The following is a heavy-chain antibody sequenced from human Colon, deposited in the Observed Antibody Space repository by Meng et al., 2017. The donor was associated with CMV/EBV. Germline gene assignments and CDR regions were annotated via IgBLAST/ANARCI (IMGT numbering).Heavy chain of an antibody. Sequence: ASVKVSCKASGYTFTGYFIHWIRQAPGQGLEWMGWVNPNNGDTKYAQKFQGRVTMTRDTSISTAYLELSSLGSDDTAVFYCARAKSTFYASGTFGFWGQGTLVTVSS. D-gene: IGHD3-10*01. CDR3: ARAKSTFYASGTFGF. J-gene: IGHJ4*02. V-gene: IGHV1-2*02. CDR1: GYTFTGYF. CDR2: VNPNNGDT.